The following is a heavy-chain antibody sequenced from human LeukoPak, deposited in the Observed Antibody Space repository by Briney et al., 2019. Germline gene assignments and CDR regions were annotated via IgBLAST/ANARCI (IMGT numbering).Heavy chain of an antibody. J-gene: IGHJ4*02. CDR2: ISGSGGST. V-gene: IGHV3-23*01. Sequence: PGGSLRLSCAASGFTFSSYAMSWVRQAPGKGLEWVSAISGSGGSTYYADSVKGRFTISRDNSKNTLYLQMNSLRAEDTAVYYCAKILYDSSGESSGIWYFDYWGQGTLVTVSS. CDR1: GFTFSSYA. D-gene: IGHD3-22*01. CDR3: AKILYDSSGESSGIWYFDY.